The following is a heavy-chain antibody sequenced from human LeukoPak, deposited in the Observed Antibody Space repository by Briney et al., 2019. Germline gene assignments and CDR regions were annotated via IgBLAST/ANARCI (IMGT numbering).Heavy chain of an antibody. CDR3: ARDPREVLGYDFWSGYSYYFDY. J-gene: IGHJ4*02. Sequence: ASVKVSCEASGYTFTSYYMHWVRQAPGQGLEWMGIINPSGGSTSYAQKFQGRVTMTRDTSTSTVYMELSSLRSEDTAVYYCARDPREVLGYDFWSGYSYYFDYWGQGTLVTVSS. CDR1: GYTFTSYY. V-gene: IGHV1-46*03. CDR2: INPSGGST. D-gene: IGHD3-3*01.